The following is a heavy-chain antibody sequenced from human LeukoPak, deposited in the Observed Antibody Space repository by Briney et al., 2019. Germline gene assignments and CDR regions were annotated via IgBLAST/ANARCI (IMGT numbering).Heavy chain of an antibody. J-gene: IGHJ5*02. D-gene: IGHD1-1*01. V-gene: IGHV4-59*01. Sequence: PSETLSLTCSVSGMSGGTINSYYWSWIRQPPGKGLECIGYIYYSGSTNYNPSLKSRVTISVDTSKNQFSLKLSSVTAADTAVYYCARARRWNAAVEGWWFDPWGQGTLVTVSS. CDR2: IYYSGST. CDR1: GMSGGTINSYY. CDR3: ARARRWNAAVEGWWFDP.